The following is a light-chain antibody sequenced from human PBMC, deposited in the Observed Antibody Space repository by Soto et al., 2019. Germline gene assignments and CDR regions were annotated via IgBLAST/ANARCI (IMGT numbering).Light chain of an antibody. CDR3: QQYRSVYWT. J-gene: IGKJ1*01. Sequence: QMTQSPSTLSASVGDRVTITCRASQTIHSWLAWYQQRPGQAPKVLIYDASILGAGVPSRFSGSGSGTEFTRTISSLQADDSATYYCQQYRSVYWTFGRGTKVEVK. CDR2: DAS. V-gene: IGKV1-5*01. CDR1: QTIHSW.